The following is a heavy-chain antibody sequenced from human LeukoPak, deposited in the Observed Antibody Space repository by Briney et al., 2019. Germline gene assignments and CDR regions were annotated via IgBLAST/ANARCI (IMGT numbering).Heavy chain of an antibody. J-gene: IGHJ4*02. CDR2: ISGSGGST. V-gene: IGHV3-23*01. Sequence: GGSLRLSCAASGFTFSNYWMNWVRQAPGKGLEWVSAISGSGGSTYYADSVKGRFTISRDNSKNTLYLQMNSLRAEDTAVYYCAKSPAYYDSSGYYPDYWGQGTLVTVSS. CDR1: GFTFSNYW. D-gene: IGHD3-22*01. CDR3: AKSPAYYDSSGYYPDY.